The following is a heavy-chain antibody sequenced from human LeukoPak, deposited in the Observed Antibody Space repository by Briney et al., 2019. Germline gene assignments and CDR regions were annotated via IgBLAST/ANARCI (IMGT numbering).Heavy chain of an antibody. J-gene: IGHJ4*02. Sequence: ASVKVSCKASGYTFTSHGISWVRQAPGQGLEWMGWISAYNGNTNYAQKLQGRVTMTTDTSTSTAYMELRSLRSDDTAVYYCARYSSGWYHFDSWGPGTLVTVSS. D-gene: IGHD6-19*01. V-gene: IGHV1-18*01. CDR3: ARYSSGWYHFDS. CDR2: ISAYNGNT. CDR1: GYTFTSHG.